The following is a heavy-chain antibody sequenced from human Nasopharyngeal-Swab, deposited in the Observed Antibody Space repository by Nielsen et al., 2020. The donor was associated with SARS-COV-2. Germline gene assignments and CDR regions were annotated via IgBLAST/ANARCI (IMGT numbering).Heavy chain of an antibody. CDR2: IYYSGST. D-gene: IGHD1-1*01. CDR1: GGSIRSYY. V-gene: IGHV4-59*01. CDR3: ARVGGLGNDNKEAFDI. Sequence: SETLSLTCTVSGGSIRSYYWSWIRQPPGKGLEWIGYIYYSGSTNYNPSLKSRVTISVDTSKNQFSLKLSSVTAADTAVYYCARVGGLGNDNKEAFDIWGQGIMVTVSS. J-gene: IGHJ3*02.